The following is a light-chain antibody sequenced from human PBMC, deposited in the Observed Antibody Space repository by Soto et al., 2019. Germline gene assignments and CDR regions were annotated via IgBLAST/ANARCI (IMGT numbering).Light chain of an antibody. CDR1: SSNIESNF. CDR3: TVWDDSLRGRL. Sequence: QSVLTQPPSASGTPGQRVTISCSGSSSNIESNFVYWYQQFPGTAPRLLIYRNNQRPSGVPDLFSGSKSGTSASLAISALRAEDEADYYCTVWDDSLRGRLFGGGTKLTVL. V-gene: IGLV1-47*01. J-gene: IGLJ2*01. CDR2: RNN.